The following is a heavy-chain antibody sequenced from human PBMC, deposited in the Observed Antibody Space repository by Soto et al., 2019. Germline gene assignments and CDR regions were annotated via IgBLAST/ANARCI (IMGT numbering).Heavy chain of an antibody. V-gene: IGHV3-7*01. CDR3: ARKGDACDI. CDR1: GFTFSGYW. CDR2: INQDGSEK. Sequence: EVQLVESGGGLVQPGESLRLSCAASGFTFSGYWMSWVRQAPGKGLEWVANINQDGSEKYYVDSVKGRFTISRDNAKNSLYLQMTSLRAEDTAVYYCARKGDACDIWGQGTTVTVSS. J-gene: IGHJ3*02.